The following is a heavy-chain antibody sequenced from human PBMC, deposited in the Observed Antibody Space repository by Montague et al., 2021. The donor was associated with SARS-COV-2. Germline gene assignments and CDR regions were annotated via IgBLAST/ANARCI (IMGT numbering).Heavy chain of an antibody. CDR3: AREAWFGDKTSASEYYGMDV. CDR1: GGSISSYY. CDR2: IYTSGST. J-gene: IGHJ6*02. V-gene: IGHV4-4*07. Sequence: SETLSLTCTVSGGSISSYYWSWIRQPAGKGLEWIWRIYTSGSTNYNPSLKSRVTMSVDTSKNQFSLKLSSVTAADTAVYYCAREAWFGDKTSASEYYGMDVWGQGTTVTVSS. D-gene: IGHD3-10*01.